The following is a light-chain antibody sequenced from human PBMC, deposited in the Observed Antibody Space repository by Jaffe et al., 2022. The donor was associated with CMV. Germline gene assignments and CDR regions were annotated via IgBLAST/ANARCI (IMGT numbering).Light chain of an antibody. CDR3: LHYTGNSRT. J-gene: IGKJ1*01. CDR2: TAS. CDR1: QTVNSW. V-gene: IGKV1-5*03. Sequence: DIQMTQSPSTLSASVGDRVTITCRASQTVNSWLAWIQQKPGKAPHLLIYTASNLESGVPSRFSGSGSGTEFTLTISSLQPDDFATYYCLHYTGNSRTFGQGTKVEIK.